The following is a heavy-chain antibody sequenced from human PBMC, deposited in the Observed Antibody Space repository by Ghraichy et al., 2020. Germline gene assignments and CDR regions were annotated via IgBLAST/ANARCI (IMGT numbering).Heavy chain of an antibody. V-gene: IGHV3-23*01. D-gene: IGHD3-3*01. CDR2: ISGSGGST. J-gene: IGHJ3*02. Sequence: GGSLRLSCAASGFTFSSYAMSWVRQAPGKGLEWVSAISGSGGSTYYADSVKGRFTISRDNSKNTLYLQMNSLRAEDTAVYYCAKDPTPYYDFWPGGAFDIWAQGTMVTVSS. CDR3: AKDPTPYYDFWPGGAFDI. CDR1: GFTFSSYA.